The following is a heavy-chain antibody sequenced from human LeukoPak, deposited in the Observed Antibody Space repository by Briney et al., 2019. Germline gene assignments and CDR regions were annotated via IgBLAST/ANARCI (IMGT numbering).Heavy chain of an antibody. J-gene: IGHJ6*03. D-gene: IGHD3-16*01. CDR3: ARVPPYVPYYMDV. CDR2: ISYTGTT. Sequence: SETLSLTCDVSGASISNKFWSWIRHPPGKGLEWIGYISYTGTTNYNPSLKSRVTMSVDTSKNQFSLKLSSVTAADTAVYYCARVPPYVPYYMDVWGKGTTVTVSS. V-gene: IGHV4-59*12. CDR1: GASISNKF.